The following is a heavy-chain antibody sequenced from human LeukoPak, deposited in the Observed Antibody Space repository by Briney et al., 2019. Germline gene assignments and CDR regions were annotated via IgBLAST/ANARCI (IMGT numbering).Heavy chain of an antibody. V-gene: IGHV5-51*01. J-gene: IGHJ4*02. D-gene: IGHD2-15*01. Sequence: GESLKISCKGSGYNFTIYWIGWVRQMPGKGLEWMGVIYPGDSDTRYSPSFQGQVTISADKSISTAYLQWSSLKASDTAMYYCARLTSGGHGSIAFWGQGTLVTVSS. CDR2: IYPGDSDT. CDR3: ARLTSGGHGSIAF. CDR1: GYNFTIYW.